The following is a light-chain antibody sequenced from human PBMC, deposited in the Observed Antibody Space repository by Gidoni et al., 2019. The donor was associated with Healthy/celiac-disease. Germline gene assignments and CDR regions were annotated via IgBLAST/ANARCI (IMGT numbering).Light chain of an antibody. CDR1: QSISSY. V-gene: IGKV1-39*01. CDR3: QQSYSTPPDT. CDR2: AAS. Sequence: DIQMTQPPSSLSASVGDRVTITCRASQSISSYLNWYQQKPGKAPKLLIYAASSLQSGVPSRFSGSGSGTDFTLTISSLQPEDFATYYCQQSYSTPPDTFXXXTKLEIK. J-gene: IGKJ2*01.